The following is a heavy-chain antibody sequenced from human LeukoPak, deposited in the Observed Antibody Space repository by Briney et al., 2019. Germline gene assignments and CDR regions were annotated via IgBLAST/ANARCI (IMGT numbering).Heavy chain of an antibody. Sequence: GRSLRLSCAASGFTFDDYAMHWVRQAPGKGLEWVSGISWNSGSIGYADSVKGRFTISRDNAKNSLYLQMNSLRAEDTALYYCAKAGLGQWLAVDYWGQGTLVTVSS. D-gene: IGHD6-19*01. V-gene: IGHV3-9*01. J-gene: IGHJ4*02. CDR1: GFTFDDYA. CDR3: AKAGLGQWLAVDY. CDR2: ISWNSGSI.